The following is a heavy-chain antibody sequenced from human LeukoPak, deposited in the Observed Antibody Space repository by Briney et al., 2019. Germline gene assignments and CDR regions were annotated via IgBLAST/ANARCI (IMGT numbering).Heavy chain of an antibody. Sequence: GGSLRLSCAASGFTFSSYEMNWVRQAPGKGLEWVSYISSSGSTIYYADSVKGRFTISRDNAKNSLYLQMNSLRAEDTAVYYCARGRDSGYDYRFDPWGQGILVTVSS. CDR3: ARGRDSGYDYRFDP. J-gene: IGHJ5*02. CDR2: ISSSGSTI. CDR1: GFTFSSYE. D-gene: IGHD5-12*01. V-gene: IGHV3-48*03.